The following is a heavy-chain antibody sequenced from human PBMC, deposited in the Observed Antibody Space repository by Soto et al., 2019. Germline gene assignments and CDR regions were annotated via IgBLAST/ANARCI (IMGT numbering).Heavy chain of an antibody. Sequence: SETLSLTCTVSGGSVSIGSYYWSWIRQPPGKALEWIGYIYYSGGTDYNPSLKSRVTISLDTSKNQFSLELTSVTAADTAVYYCARDLGGYCSTTSCLPFDYWGQGTLVTVSS. D-gene: IGHD2-2*01. CDR1: GGSVSIGSYY. J-gene: IGHJ4*02. V-gene: IGHV4-61*01. CDR3: ARDLGGYCSTTSCLPFDY. CDR2: IYYSGGT.